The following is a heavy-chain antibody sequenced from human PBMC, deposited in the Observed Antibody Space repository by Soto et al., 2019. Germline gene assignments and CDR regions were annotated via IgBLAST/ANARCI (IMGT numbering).Heavy chain of an antibody. D-gene: IGHD3-10*01. V-gene: IGHV3-33*01. J-gene: IGHJ4*02. CDR2: VWSDGSDK. Sequence: PGGSLRLSCAASGFTFSTYGTHWVRQAPGKGLEWVAVVWSDGSDKYYADSVKGRFTISRDNSKNTLYLQMDNLRAEDTAVYYCARRGSKTHKCDFWGKGTRVPVSS. CDR1: GFTFSTYG. CDR3: ARRGSKTHKCDF.